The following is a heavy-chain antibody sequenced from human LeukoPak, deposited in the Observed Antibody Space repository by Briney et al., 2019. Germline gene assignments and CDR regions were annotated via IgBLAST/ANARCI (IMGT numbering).Heavy chain of an antibody. J-gene: IGHJ4*02. Sequence: PSETLSLTCTVSGGSISSYYWSWIRQPPGKGLEWIGYIYYSGSTNYNPSLKSRVTISVGTSKNQFSLKLSSVTAADTAVYYCARVVRRGYSGYDYFDYWGQGTLVTVSS. CDR2: IYYSGST. V-gene: IGHV4-59*01. D-gene: IGHD5-12*01. CDR3: ARVVRRGYSGYDYFDY. CDR1: GGSISSYY.